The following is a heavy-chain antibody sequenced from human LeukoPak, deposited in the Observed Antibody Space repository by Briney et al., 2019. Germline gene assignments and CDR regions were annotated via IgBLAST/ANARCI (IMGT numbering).Heavy chain of an antibody. J-gene: IGHJ1*01. V-gene: IGHV3-21*01. CDR2: ISRRSRHV. Sequence: MTGGSLRLSCAASGFTFSSSAMNWVRQAPGKGLEWVSSISRRSRHVYYAGSVKGRFTISRDNAKNSLYLLMNSLRAEDMAVYFCVRDLMGSGSTTAYLHHWGQGTLVTVSS. CDR3: VRDLMGSGSTTAYLHH. CDR1: GFTFSSSA. D-gene: IGHD1-1*01.